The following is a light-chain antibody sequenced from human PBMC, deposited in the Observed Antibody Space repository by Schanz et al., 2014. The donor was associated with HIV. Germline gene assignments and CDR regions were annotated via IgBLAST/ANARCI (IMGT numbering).Light chain of an antibody. CDR2: GTS. Sequence: EIVMTQSPATLSVSPGERATLSCRASQSVSANLAWYQQKPGQAPRLLIYGTSTRATGIPARFSGSGSGTEFTLTISSLQSEDVAVYYCQQYYRTPWTFGQGTKVEIK. V-gene: IGKV3-15*01. J-gene: IGKJ1*01. CDR1: QSVSAN. CDR3: QQYYRTPWT.